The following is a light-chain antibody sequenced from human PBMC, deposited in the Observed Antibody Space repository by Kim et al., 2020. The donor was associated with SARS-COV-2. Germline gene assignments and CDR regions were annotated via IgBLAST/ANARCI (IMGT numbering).Light chain of an antibody. CDR1: QDIGNF. CDR2: DAA. CDR3: QQYDLLPAVT. Sequence: DIQMTQSPPSLSASVGDRVTITCQASQDIGNFLNWYQQRPGKAPKLLIRDAADLETGVPSRFSGSGSGTDFTFTINSLQPEDFATYYCQQYDLLPAVTFGGGTKLEI. J-gene: IGKJ4*01. V-gene: IGKV1-33*01.